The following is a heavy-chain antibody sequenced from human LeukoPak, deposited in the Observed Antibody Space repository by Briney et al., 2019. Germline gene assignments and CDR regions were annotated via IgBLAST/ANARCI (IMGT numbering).Heavy chain of an antibody. J-gene: IGHJ4*02. CDR2: INPSGGST. Sequence: ASVKVSCKASGYTFTSYYMHWVRQAPGQGLEWMGIINPSGGSTSYAQKFQGRVTMTGDTSTSTVYMELSSLRSEDTAVYYCARDGNRLEMATSSFDYWGQGTLVTVSS. CDR3: ARDGNRLEMATSSFDY. V-gene: IGHV1-46*01. D-gene: IGHD5-24*01. CDR1: GYTFTSYY.